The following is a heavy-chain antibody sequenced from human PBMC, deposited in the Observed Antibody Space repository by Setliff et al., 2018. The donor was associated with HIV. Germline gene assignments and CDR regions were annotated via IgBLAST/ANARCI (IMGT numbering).Heavy chain of an antibody. J-gene: IGHJ3*02. Sequence: SETLSLTCTVSGGSIYGSDYYWGWIRQPPGKGLESIGSIYYSGSTYYKPSLKSRVTVSVDTSKNQFSLKLSSVTAADTAVYYCARHSIAVVIGVPERDDAFDIWGHGTMVTVSS. CDR3: ARHSIAVVIGVPERDDAFDI. CDR1: GGSIYGSDYY. CDR2: IYYSGST. V-gene: IGHV4-39*01. D-gene: IGHD2-21*01.